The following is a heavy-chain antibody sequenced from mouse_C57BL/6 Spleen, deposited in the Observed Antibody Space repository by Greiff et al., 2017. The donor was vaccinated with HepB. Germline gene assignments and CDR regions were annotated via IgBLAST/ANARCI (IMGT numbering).Heavy chain of an antibody. CDR1: GYTFTDYY. V-gene: IGHV1-26*01. J-gene: IGHJ4*01. CDR3: ARWLYYYGSSYDYAMDY. CDR2: INPNNGGT. Sequence: EVQLQQSGPELVKPGASVKISCKASGYTFTDYYMNWVKQSHGKSLEWIGDINPNNGGTSYNQKFKGKATLTVDKSSSTAYMELRSLTSEDSAVYYCARWLYYYGSSYDYAMDYWGQGTSVTVSS. D-gene: IGHD1-1*01.